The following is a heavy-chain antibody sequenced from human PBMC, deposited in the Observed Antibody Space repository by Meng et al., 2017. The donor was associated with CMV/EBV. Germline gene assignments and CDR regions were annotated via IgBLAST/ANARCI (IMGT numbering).Heavy chain of an antibody. CDR1: GYTFNTFG. V-gene: IGHV1-18*01. J-gene: IGHJ4*02. D-gene: IGHD3-22*01. CDR2: ISGYNGVT. CDR3: ARDASFYYDSTGYHSAY. Sequence: QVQLVQSGPEVKKPGASVKVSCKASGYTFNTFGISWVRQAPGQGLEWMGWISGYNGVTNYAPKMQGKVTMTTDPSTSTAYLELRSLRSGDTAVYFCARDASFYYDSTGYHSAYWGQGTLVTVSS.